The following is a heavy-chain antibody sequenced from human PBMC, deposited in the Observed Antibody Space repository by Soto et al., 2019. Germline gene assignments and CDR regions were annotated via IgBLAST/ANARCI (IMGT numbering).Heavy chain of an antibody. Sequence: ASVKVSCKASGFAFITYYMHWVRQAPGQDLEWVGTVNPSGGDTSYAQKFQGRVTMTRDTSTNSLYMEISNLRSEDTAVYYCARGRYCSSTSCRNYYYYYGMDVWDQGTTVTVSS. J-gene: IGHJ6*02. CDR1: GFAFITYY. CDR2: VNPSGGDT. V-gene: IGHV1-46*01. D-gene: IGHD2-2*01. CDR3: ARGRYCSSTSCRNYYYYYGMDV.